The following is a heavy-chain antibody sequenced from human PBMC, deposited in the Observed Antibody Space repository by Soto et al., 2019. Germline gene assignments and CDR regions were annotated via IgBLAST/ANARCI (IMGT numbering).Heavy chain of an antibody. D-gene: IGHD5-18*01. CDR1: GGTFSSYA. CDR2: IIPIFGTA. CDR3: ARVRGYSYGYEAYYYYGMDV. V-gene: IGHV1-69*06. Sequence: ASVKVSCKASGGTFSSYAISWVRQAPGQGLEWMGGIIPIFGTANYAQKFQGRVTITADKSTSTAYMELSSLRSEDTAVYYCARVRGYSYGYEAYYYYGMDVWGQGTTVTVSS. J-gene: IGHJ6*02.